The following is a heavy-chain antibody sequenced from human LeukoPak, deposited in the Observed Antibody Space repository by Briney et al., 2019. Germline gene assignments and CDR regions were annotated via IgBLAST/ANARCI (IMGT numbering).Heavy chain of an antibody. CDR2: IYYSGST. D-gene: IGHD1-20*01. J-gene: IGHJ4*02. CDR3: ARQYNWNDGLDY. Sequence: SETLSVTCTVSGGSISSYYWSWIRQPPGKGLEWIGDIYYSGSTNYNPSLKSRVTISVDTSKNQFSLNLNSVTAADTAVYYCARQYNWNDGLDYWGQGTLVTVSS. V-gene: IGHV4-59*08. CDR1: GGSISSYY.